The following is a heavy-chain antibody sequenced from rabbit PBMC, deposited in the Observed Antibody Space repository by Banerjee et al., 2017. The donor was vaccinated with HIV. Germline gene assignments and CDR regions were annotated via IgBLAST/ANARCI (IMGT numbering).Heavy chain of an antibody. J-gene: IGHJ4*01. D-gene: IGHD4-1*01. CDR1: GFSFSNKYV. CDR2: INTSSGNT. V-gene: IGHV1S45*01. Sequence: QEQLKESGGGLVKPEGSLTLTCKASGFSFSNKYVMCWVRQAPGKGLEWIACINTSSGNTVYASWAKGRFTISRTSSTTVTLQMTSLTAADTATYFCARESTIVVAGVMMDYFNLWGPGTLVTVS. CDR3: ARESTIVVAGVMMDYFNL.